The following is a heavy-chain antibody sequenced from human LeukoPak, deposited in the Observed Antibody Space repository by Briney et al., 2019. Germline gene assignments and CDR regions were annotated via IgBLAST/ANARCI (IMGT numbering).Heavy chain of an antibody. V-gene: IGHV4-59*02. CDR3: ATRKLGNDY. CDR2: IYYTGT. Sequence: SETLSLTCTVSGGSVSNYYWSWIRQSPGKGLEWIGYIYYTGTSYNPSLKSRVTISADTSKNQFSLKLYSVTAADTAVYYCATRKLGNDYWGQGTLVTVSS. D-gene: IGHD7-27*01. CDR1: GGSVSNYY. J-gene: IGHJ4*02.